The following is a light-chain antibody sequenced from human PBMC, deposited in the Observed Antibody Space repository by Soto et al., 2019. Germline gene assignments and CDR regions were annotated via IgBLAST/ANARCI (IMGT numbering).Light chain of an antibody. CDR1: QRVSSN. J-gene: IGKJ2*01. Sequence: EIVMTQSPATLSVSPGERATLSCRASQRVSSNLAWYQQKPSQAPRLLIYGASTRATGIPARFSGSGSGKEFTLTISSLQSEDFAVYYCQQYNNWPLYPFGQGTKVDIK. CDR2: GAS. CDR3: QQYNNWPLYP. V-gene: IGKV3-15*01.